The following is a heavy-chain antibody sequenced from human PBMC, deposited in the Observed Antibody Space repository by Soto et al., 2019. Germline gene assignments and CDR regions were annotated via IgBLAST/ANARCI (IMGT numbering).Heavy chain of an antibody. V-gene: IGHV4-39*01. D-gene: IGHD3-22*01. Sequence: SETLSLTCTVSGGSISSSSYYWGWIRQPPGKGLEWIGSIYYSGNTYYNPSLKSRVTISVDTAKNQFSLKLSSVTAADTAVYYCATDAPYYYDSSGYSVDAFDNWGQGTMVTVSS. J-gene: IGHJ3*02. CDR3: ATDAPYYYDSSGYSVDAFDN. CDR2: IYYSGNT. CDR1: GGSISSSSYY.